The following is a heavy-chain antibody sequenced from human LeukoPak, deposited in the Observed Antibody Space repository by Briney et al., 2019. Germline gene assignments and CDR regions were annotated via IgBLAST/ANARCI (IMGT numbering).Heavy chain of an antibody. J-gene: IGHJ1*01. D-gene: IGHD4-17*01. CDR1: GGSISSYY. V-gene: IGHV4-59*12. CDR3: ARPTTVTTHYFQH. CDR2: FYYSGST. Sequence: SETLSLTCTVSGGSISSYYWSWIRQPPGKGLEWIGYFYYSGSTNYNPSLKSRVTISVDTSKNQFSLKLNSVTAADTAVYYCARPTTVTTHYFQHWGQGTLVTVSS.